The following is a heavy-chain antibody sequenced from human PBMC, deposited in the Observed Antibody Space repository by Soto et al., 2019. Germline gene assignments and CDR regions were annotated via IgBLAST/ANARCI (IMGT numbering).Heavy chain of an antibody. V-gene: IGHV5-51*01. CDR2: IYPRDSDT. J-gene: IGHJ6*02. CDR1: GYSFTSYW. Sequence: GESLKISCKGSGYSFTSYWIGWVRQMPGKGLEWMGIIYPRDSDTMYSPSFQGHVTISADRSINTAYLQWNSLKASDTAMYYCARRGYNYYGMDVWGQGTTVTVSS. D-gene: IGHD5-12*01. CDR3: ARRGYNYYGMDV.